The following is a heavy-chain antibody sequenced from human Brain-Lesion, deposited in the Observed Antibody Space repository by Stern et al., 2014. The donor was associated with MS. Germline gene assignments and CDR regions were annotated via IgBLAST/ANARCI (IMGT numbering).Heavy chain of an antibody. CDR1: GYRFTSNW. D-gene: IGHD6-6*01. CDR3: ARRGDSSSSGFDY. J-gene: IGHJ4*02. Sequence: VQLVQSGAEVKKPGESLKISCKGSGYRFTSNWIGWVRQMPGKGLEWMGTFWPGDSDTRYSPSFQGQATTSADKSITPAYLQWSSLQASDTAMYYCARRGDSSSSGFDYWGQGTLVIVSS. CDR2: FWPGDSDT. V-gene: IGHV5-51*01.